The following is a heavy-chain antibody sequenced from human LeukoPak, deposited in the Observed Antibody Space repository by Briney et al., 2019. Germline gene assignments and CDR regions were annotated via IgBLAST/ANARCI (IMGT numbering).Heavy chain of an antibody. CDR1: GFTFSSYG. V-gene: IGHV3-30*18. CDR2: ISYDGSNK. D-gene: IGHD3-10*01. CDR3: AKDFARLSYYYGSGSYYNDGFDY. Sequence: GGSLRLSCAASGFTFSSYGMHWVRQAPGKGLEWVAVISYDGSNKYYADSVKGRFTISRDNSKNTLYLQMNSLRAEDTAVYYCAKDFARLSYYYGSGSYYNDGFDYWGQGTLVTVSS. J-gene: IGHJ4*02.